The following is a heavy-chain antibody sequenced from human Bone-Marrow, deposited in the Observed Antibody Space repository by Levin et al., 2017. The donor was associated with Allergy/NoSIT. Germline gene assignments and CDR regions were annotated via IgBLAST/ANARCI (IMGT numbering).Heavy chain of an antibody. CDR2: IKQDGSEK. D-gene: IGHD6-19*01. CDR1: GFTFSSYW. Sequence: SCAASGFTFSSYWMSWVRQAPGKGLEWVANIKQDGSEKYYVDSVKGRFTISRDNAKNSLYLQMNSLRAEDTAVYYCARDVMSGSGWQNYFDYWGQGTLVTVSS. V-gene: IGHV3-7*01. J-gene: IGHJ4*02. CDR3: ARDVMSGSGWQNYFDY.